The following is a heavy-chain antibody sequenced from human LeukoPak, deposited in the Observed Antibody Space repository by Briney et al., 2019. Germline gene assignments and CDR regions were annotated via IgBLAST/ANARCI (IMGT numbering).Heavy chain of an antibody. J-gene: IGHJ5*02. CDR3: ARDHGQNNWFDP. CDR2: IYHSGST. Sequence: PSETMSLTCAVSGGSISSSNWWSWVRRPPGKGLEWIGAIYHSGSTNYNPSLKSRVTISVDKSKNQFSLRLSSVTAADTAVYYCARDHGQNNWFDPWGQGTLVTVSS. CDR1: GGSISSSNW. V-gene: IGHV4-4*02.